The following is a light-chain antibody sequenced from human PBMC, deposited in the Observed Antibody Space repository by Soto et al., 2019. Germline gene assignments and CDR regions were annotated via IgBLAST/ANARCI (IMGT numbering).Light chain of an antibody. V-gene: IGKV3-20*01. J-gene: IGKJ1*01. CDR3: QQYGSSPPT. CDR2: GAS. CDR1: QRVSSNY. Sequence: EIVLTQSPGTLSLSPGERATLSCRASQRVSSNYLAWYQRKPGQAPRLIMYGASTRATGTPDRFSGSGSGTAFTLTISRLEPVDFAVYYCQQYGSSPPTFGQGTKVEIK.